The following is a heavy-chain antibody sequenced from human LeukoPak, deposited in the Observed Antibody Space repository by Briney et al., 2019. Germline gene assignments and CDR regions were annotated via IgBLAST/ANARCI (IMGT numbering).Heavy chain of an antibody. CDR2: ITASGGST. V-gene: IGHV3-23*01. J-gene: IGHJ4*02. Sequence: PGGSLRLSCAASGFSFSNYGMSWVRQAPGKGLEWVSVITASGGSTIYADAVKGRFTIPRDNSKNTLYLQMNSLRAEDTAVYYCASYCTSTNCYTSGDYWGQGTLVTVSS. CDR1: GFSFSNYG. CDR3: ASYCTSTNCYTSGDY. D-gene: IGHD2-2*02.